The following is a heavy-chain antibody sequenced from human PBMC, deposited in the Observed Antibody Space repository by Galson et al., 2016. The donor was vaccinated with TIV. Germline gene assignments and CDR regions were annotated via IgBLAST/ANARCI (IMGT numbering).Heavy chain of an antibody. CDR1: GDSVSSNSAA. J-gene: IGHJ3*01. D-gene: IGHD3-10*01. V-gene: IGHV6-1*01. Sequence: CAISGDSVSSNSAAWNWIRQSPSRGLEWLGRAYCRSRCYYDYAVSVKSRITIESDTSKNQFSLQLNSVTSEDTAVYYCARAAGRNGATCHATCESFDFWGQGTKVTASS. CDR2: AYCRSRCYY. CDR3: ARAAGRNGATCHATCESFDF.